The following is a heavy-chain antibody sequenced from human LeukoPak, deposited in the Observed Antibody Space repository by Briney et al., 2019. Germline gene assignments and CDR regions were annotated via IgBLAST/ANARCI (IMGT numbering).Heavy chain of an antibody. D-gene: IGHD2-2*01. Sequence: SETLSLTCAVSGYSITDGYYWGWIRQPPGKGPEYIGFVYHSGSTYYNPSLRRRVTMSVDTSKNQFSLNLTSVTAADTAVYFCARVVGSSSSKNWFDPWGQGTLVTVS. CDR3: ARVVGSSSSKNWFDP. V-gene: IGHV4-38-2*01. CDR2: VYHSGST. CDR1: GYSITDGYY. J-gene: IGHJ5*02.